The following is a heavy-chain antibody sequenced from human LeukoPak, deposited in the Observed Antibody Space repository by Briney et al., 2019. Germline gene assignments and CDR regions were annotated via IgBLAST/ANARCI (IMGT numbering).Heavy chain of an antibody. J-gene: IGHJ4*02. CDR3: ARTSTLYYYDSSGYYFDY. CDR1: GFTFSNAW. D-gene: IGHD3-22*01. CDR2: INWNGGST. V-gene: IGHV3-20*04. Sequence: GGSLRLSCAASGFTFSNAWMNWVRQAPGKGLEWVSGINWNGGSTGYADSVKGRFTISRDNAKNSLYLQMNSLRAEDTALYYCARTSTLYYYDSSGYYFDYWGQGTLVTVSS.